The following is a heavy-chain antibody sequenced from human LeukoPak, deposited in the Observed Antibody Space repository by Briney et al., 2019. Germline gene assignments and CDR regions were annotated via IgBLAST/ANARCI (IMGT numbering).Heavy chain of an antibody. CDR2: IYYSGST. V-gene: IGHV4-31*03. D-gene: IGHD3-3*01. CDR1: GGSISSGGYY. CDR3: ARAQRDFWSGYSSPIDY. Sequence: PSETLSLTCTVSGGSISSGGYYWSWIRQHPGKGLEWIGYIYYSGSTYYNPSLKSRVTISVDTSKNQFSRKLSSVTAADTAVYYCARAQRDFWSGYSSPIDYWGQGTLVTVSS. J-gene: IGHJ4*02.